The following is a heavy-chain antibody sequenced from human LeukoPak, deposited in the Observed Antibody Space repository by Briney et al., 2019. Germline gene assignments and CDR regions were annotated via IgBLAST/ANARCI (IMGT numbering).Heavy chain of an antibody. J-gene: IGHJ4*02. V-gene: IGHV1-2*06. CDR3: ARDQGGFGELIDY. CDR2: INPNSGGT. D-gene: IGHD3-10*01. Sequence: ASVKVSCKASGYTFTGYYMHWVRQAPGQGLEWMGRINPNSGGTNYAQKFQGRVTMTRDTSISTAYMELSRLRSDDTAVYYCARDQGGFGELIDYWGQGTLVTVSS. CDR1: GYTFTGYY.